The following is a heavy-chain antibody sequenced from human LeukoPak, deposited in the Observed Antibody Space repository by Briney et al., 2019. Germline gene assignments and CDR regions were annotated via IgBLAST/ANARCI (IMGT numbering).Heavy chain of an antibody. V-gene: IGHV3-66*01. CDR2: ISSGGTT. Sequence: PGGSLRLSCAASGFTVSFNYMSWVRQAPGKGLEWVSVISSGGTTYYADSVKGRFTIFRDNSKNTLFLQMNSLRAEDTALYYCATNSIFDYWGQGTLVTVSS. D-gene: IGHD2-21*01. CDR1: GFTVSFNY. J-gene: IGHJ4*02. CDR3: ATNSIFDY.